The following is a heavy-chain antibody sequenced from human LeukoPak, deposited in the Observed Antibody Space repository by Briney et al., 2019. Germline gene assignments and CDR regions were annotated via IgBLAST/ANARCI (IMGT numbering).Heavy chain of an antibody. CDR3: ARVYGGKKFDY. V-gene: IGHV3-30*04. CDR2: ISYDGSNK. J-gene: IGHJ4*02. D-gene: IGHD4-23*01. Sequence: PGRSLRLSCAASGFTFSSYAMHWVRQAPGKGLEWVAVISYDGSNKYYADSVKGRFTISRDNSKNTLYLQMNSLRAEDTAVYYCARVYGGKKFDYWGQGTLVTVSS. CDR1: GFTFSSYA.